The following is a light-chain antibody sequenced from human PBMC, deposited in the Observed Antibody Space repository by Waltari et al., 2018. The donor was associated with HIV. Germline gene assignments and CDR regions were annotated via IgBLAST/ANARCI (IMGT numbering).Light chain of an antibody. CDR2: AAS. J-gene: IGKJ1*01. Sequence: AIQMTPSPSSLSASVGDRVTLTCRASQGIRHDLGWFHQKPGKAPKLLIYAASSLQSGVPSRFSGSGSGTDFTLTISSLQPEDFATYYCLQDYNYPRTFGQGTKVDIK. V-gene: IGKV1-6*01. CDR1: QGIRHD. CDR3: LQDYNYPRT.